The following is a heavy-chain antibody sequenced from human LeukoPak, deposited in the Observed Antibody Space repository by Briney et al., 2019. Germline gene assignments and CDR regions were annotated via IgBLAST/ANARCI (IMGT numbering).Heavy chain of an antibody. CDR1: GGSISSSSYY. Sequence: PSEPLSLTCTVSGGSISSSSYYWGWIRQPPGKGLEWKGSIYYTGRTYYNPSLKSRVTISVDTSKNQFSLKLNSMTATDTAVYYCARQWHSSSSADWFGPWGQGTLVAVSS. D-gene: IGHD6-6*01. J-gene: IGHJ5*02. V-gene: IGHV4-39*01. CDR2: IYYTGRT. CDR3: ARQWHSSSSADWFGP.